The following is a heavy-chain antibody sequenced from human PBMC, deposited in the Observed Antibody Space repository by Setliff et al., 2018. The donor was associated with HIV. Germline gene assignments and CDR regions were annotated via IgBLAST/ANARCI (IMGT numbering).Heavy chain of an antibody. J-gene: IGHJ4*02. CDR3: ARGRCSDAACFFDY. CDR2: IKTDGGTT. CDR1: GFTFRTYS. D-gene: IGHD3-16*01. V-gene: IGHV3-48*01. Sequence: GGSLRLSCVSSGFTFRTYSMNWVRQAPGKGPEWLSYIKTDGGTTYDADSVEGRFTISRDNAKNSLYLQMDNLTVDDTAVYFCARGRCSDAACFFDYWGQGTLVTVSS.